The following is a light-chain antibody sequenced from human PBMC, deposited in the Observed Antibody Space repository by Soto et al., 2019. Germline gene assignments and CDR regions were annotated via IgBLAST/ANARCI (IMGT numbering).Light chain of an antibody. CDR1: QDIGDY. V-gene: IGKV1-39*01. Sequence: DIQLTQSPSSLSASVGDRLTITCRASQDIGDYLVWYQQKPGKAPKLLFYYATILQGGVPSRFSGSVSGTDFTLTITNLQPEDFATYYCQQTYSTPLTFGGGTKVDIK. CDR3: QQTYSTPLT. J-gene: IGKJ4*01. CDR2: YAT.